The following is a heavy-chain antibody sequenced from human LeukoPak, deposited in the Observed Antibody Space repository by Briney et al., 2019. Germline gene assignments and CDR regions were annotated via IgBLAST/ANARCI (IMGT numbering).Heavy chain of an antibody. Sequence: PGRSLGLSCAASGFTFSSYGMHWVRQAPGKGLEWVAVISSDGSNKYYADSVKGRFTISRDNSKNTLYLQTNSLRAEDTAVYYCAKDWRYSDYWGQGTLVTVSS. D-gene: IGHD3-3*01. CDR1: GFTFSSYG. J-gene: IGHJ4*02. CDR3: AKDWRYSDY. CDR2: ISSDGSNK. V-gene: IGHV3-30*18.